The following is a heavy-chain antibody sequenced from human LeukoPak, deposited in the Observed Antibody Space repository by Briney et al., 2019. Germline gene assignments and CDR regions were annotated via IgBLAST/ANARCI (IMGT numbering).Heavy chain of an antibody. CDR1: GGTFSSYA. Sequence: SVKVSCKASGGTFSSYAISWVRQAPGQGLEWMGGIIPIFGTANYAQKFQGRVTITADESTSTAYMELSSLRSEDTAVYYCVRDGEGVAISVNYWFDPWGQGTLVTVSS. V-gene: IGHV1-69*13. CDR3: VRDGEGVAISVNYWFDP. D-gene: IGHD3-10*01. J-gene: IGHJ5*02. CDR2: IIPIFGTA.